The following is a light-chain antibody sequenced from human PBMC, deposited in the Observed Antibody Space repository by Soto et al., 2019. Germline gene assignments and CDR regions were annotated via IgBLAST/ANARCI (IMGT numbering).Light chain of an antibody. CDR1: SSDVGGYNY. J-gene: IGLJ1*01. CDR2: DVS. V-gene: IGLV2-11*01. Sequence: HSALTQPRSVSGSPGQSVTISCTGTSSDVGGYNYVSWYQQHPGKAPKLMIYDVSKRPSGVPDRFSGSKSGNTASLTISGLQAEEEADYYCCSYAGSYTFDVFGTGTKVTVL. CDR3: CSYAGSYTFDV.